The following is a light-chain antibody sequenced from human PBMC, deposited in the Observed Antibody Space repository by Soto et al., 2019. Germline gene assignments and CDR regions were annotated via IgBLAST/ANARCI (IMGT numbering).Light chain of an antibody. CDR1: RDIDNY. CDR2: DAS. Sequence: IQMTQSPSSLSASVGDRVTITCQASRDIDNYLNWYQQKPGKAPNLLIYDASNLETGVPLRFSGSRSGTHFTLTISSLQPEDIGTYYCNQYDTRPFTFGQGNKLEIK. CDR3: NQYDTRPFT. J-gene: IGKJ2*01. V-gene: IGKV1-33*01.